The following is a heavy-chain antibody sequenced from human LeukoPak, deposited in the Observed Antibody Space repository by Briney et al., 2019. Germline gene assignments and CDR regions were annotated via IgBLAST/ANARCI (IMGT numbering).Heavy chain of an antibody. CDR3: ARVGYCESSGYYEY. V-gene: IGHV1-2*06. D-gene: IGHD3-22*01. Sequence: ASVKVSCKASGYTLTDYYMHWVRQAPGQGLEWMGRINPNSGGTNYAQKFQGRVTMTRDTSISTVYMELSRLRSDDTAVYYCARVGYCESSGYYEYWGQGTLVAVS. J-gene: IGHJ4*02. CDR1: GYTLTDYY. CDR2: INPNSGGT.